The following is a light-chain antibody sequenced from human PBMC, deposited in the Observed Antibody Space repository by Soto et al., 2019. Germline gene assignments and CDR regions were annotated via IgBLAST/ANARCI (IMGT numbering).Light chain of an antibody. V-gene: IGKV1-17*01. J-gene: IGKJ1*01. CDR2: DAS. CDR1: QGIRNE. Sequence: DIQMTQSPSSLSASVGERVTITCRASQGIRNELGWYQQKPGKAPKRLIYDASTLQSGVPSRFSGSGSVTEFSLTISSLQPEDFATYSCLHHYSYPLTFGQGTKVEIK. CDR3: LHHYSYPLT.